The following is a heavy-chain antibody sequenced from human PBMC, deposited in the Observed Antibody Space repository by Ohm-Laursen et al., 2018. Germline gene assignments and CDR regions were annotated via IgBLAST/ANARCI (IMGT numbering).Heavy chain of an antibody. Sequence: SLRLSCAASGFTFNSYGMHWVRQAPGKGLEWVAVIWYDGSNKYYADSVKGRFTISRDNSKNTLYLQMNSLRAEDTAVYYCARDLEAGYSSSWPTSIFDYWGQGTLVTVSS. D-gene: IGHD6-13*01. CDR1: GFTFNSYG. CDR3: ARDLEAGYSSSWPTSIFDY. V-gene: IGHV3-33*01. J-gene: IGHJ4*02. CDR2: IWYDGSNK.